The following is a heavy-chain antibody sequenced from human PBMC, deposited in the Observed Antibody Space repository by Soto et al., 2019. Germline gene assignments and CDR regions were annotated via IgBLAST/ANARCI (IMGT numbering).Heavy chain of an antibody. V-gene: IGHV4-31*11. CDR1: GGTISSGGYY. Sequence: SRSLTGGVSGGTISSGGYYWSWIRQHPGKGLEWIGYIFYSGTTYYNPSLKSRVTISVDTSKNQFSLKLSSVTAADTAVYYCARSVDPWGQGTLVTVSS. CDR2: IFYSGTT. J-gene: IGHJ5*02. CDR3: ARSVDP.